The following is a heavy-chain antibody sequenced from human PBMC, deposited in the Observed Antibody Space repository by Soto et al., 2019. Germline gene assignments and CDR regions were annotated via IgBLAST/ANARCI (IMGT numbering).Heavy chain of an antibody. Sequence: LRLSCAASGFTFRSFTMNWVRQAPGKGLEWVSTISSNSAYIYYTDALRGRFTISRDNAKNSLHPQMNSLRAEDTAVYYCTRDASRDSSARGWFDPWGPGTLVTVSS. CDR2: ISSNSAYI. CDR3: TRDASRDSSARGWFDP. CDR1: GFTFRSFT. J-gene: IGHJ5*02. D-gene: IGHD6-13*01. V-gene: IGHV3-21*01.